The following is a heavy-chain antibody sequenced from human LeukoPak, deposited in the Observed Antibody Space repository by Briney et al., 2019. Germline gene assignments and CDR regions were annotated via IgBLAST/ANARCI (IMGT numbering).Heavy chain of an antibody. Sequence: PSETLSLTCTVSGGPISSYYWSWIRQPPGKGLEWIGYIYYSGSTNYNPSLKSRVTISVDTSKNQFSLKLSSVTAADTAVYYCARVPGDYGMDVWGQGTTVTVSS. CDR1: GGPISSYY. CDR2: IYYSGST. V-gene: IGHV4-59*08. J-gene: IGHJ6*02. CDR3: ARVPGDYGMDV.